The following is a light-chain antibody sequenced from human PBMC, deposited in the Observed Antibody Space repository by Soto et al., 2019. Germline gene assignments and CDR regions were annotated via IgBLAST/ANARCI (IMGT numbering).Light chain of an antibody. J-gene: IGLJ1*01. V-gene: IGLV2-8*01. CDR1: SSDIGGYHH. CDR3: FSYSDTYTYL. Sequence: QSALTQPPSASGSPGQSVTISCIGTSSDIGGYHHVSWYQQYPGKAPRVMIYDVSERPSGVPDRFSGSKSGNTASLTVSGLQAEDEADYYCFSYSDTYTYLFGTGTQLTVL. CDR2: DVS.